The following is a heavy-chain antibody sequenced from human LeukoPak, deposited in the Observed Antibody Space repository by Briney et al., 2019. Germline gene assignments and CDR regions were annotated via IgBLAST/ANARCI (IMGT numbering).Heavy chain of an antibody. J-gene: IGHJ6*02. D-gene: IGHD3-10*01. CDR1: GYTFTVYY. V-gene: IGHV1-2*02. Sequence: ASVKVSCKASGYTFTVYYMHWVRQAPGQGLESMGWINPDSGDTNYEQKFQGRVTITRDTSIGTAYMELSRLRSDDTALYYCARGAGSGGLAYDYGMDVWGQGTTVTVSS. CDR2: INPDSGDT. CDR3: ARGAGSGGLAYDYGMDV.